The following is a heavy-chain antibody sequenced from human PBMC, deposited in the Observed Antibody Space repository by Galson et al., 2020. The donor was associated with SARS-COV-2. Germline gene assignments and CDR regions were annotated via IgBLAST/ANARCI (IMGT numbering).Heavy chain of an antibody. CDR1: GFTVSSSY. J-gene: IGHJ4*02. Sequence: GESLKISCAASGFTVSSSYMSWVRQAPGKGLEWVSAIFGGGSTYYADSVKGRFIISRDNSKNTLYLQMNSLRAEDTAVYYCAKHNFYGSGSYYYGYWGQGTLVTVSS. V-gene: IGHV3-53*01. D-gene: IGHD3-10*01. CDR2: IFGGGST. CDR3: AKHNFYGSGSYYYGY.